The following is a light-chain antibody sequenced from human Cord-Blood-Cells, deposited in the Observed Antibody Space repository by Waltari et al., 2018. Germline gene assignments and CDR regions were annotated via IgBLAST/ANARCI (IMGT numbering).Light chain of an antibody. CDR2: WAS. Sequence: DIVMTQSPDSLAVSLGERATINCKSSQSVLYSSNNKNYLSWYQQKPGQPPKLLIYWASTRESGVPDRFSGSGSGPDFTLTISSLQAEDVAVYYCQQYYSTWTFGQGTKVEIK. CDR1: QSVLYSSNNKNY. V-gene: IGKV4-1*01. J-gene: IGKJ1*01. CDR3: QQYYSTWT.